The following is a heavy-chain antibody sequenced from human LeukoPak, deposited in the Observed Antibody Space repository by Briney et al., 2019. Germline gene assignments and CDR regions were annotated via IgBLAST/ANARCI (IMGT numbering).Heavy chain of an antibody. D-gene: IGHD4-17*01. CDR3: AGPALYLHGDFPRV. J-gene: IGHJ6*04. V-gene: IGHV3-48*03. CDR1: GFIFSNTE. CDR2: ISSSGGVT. Sequence: GGSLRLSCTVSGFIFSNTEMNWVRQAPGKGLEWVSFISSSGGVTNYADSVKGRFTISRDNAKKSLYLQMNSLTAEDTAVYYCAGPALYLHGDFPRVWGRGTTVIVSS.